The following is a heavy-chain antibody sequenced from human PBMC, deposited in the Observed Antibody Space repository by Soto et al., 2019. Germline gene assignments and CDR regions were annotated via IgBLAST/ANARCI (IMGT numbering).Heavy chain of an antibody. J-gene: IGHJ4*02. CDR3: ARGAMANFDY. CDR1: GYTFPGYY. Sequence: GASVKVSCKASGYTFPGYYMHWVRQAPGQGLEWMGWINPNSGGTNYAQKFQGWVTMTRDTSISTAYLELRSLRSEDTGVYFCARGAMANFDYWGQGTVVTVSS. D-gene: IGHD5-18*01. CDR2: INPNSGGT. V-gene: IGHV1-2*04.